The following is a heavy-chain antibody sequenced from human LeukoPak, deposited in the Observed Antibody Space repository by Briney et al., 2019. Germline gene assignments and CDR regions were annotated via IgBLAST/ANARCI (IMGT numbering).Heavy chain of an antibody. CDR1: GFTFSSYE. V-gene: IGHV3-48*03. D-gene: IGHD1-26*01. CDR3: ARDEGTEWELPNLDY. Sequence: GGSLRLSCAASGFTFSSYEMNWARQAPGKGLEWVSYISSSGSTIYYADSVKGRFTISRDNAKNSLYLQMNSLRAEDTAVYYCARDEGTEWELPNLDYWGQGTLVTVSS. CDR2: ISSSGSTI. J-gene: IGHJ4*02.